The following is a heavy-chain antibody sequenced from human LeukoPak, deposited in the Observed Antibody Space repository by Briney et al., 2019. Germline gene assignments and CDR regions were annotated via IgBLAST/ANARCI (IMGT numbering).Heavy chain of an antibody. CDR1: GFTFSDYY. CDR2: ISYSGGST. J-gene: IGHJ4*02. D-gene: IGHD1-20*01. Sequence: GGSLRLSCAASGFTFSDYYMSWIRQAPGKGLEWVSAISYSGGSTYYAASVKDHFAISRDNSKNTLFLQMNSLRAEDTAVYYCAKAGHPRITGAGTYYFDYWGQGILVTVSS. CDR3: AKAGHPRITGAGTYYFDY. V-gene: IGHV3-23*01.